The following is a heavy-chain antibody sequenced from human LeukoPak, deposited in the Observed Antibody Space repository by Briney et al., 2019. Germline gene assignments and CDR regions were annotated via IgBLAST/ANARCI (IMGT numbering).Heavy chain of an antibody. D-gene: IGHD6-13*01. CDR1: GYTFTGYY. CDR3: NIGPSYSRDLGDY. J-gene: IGHJ4*02. CDR2: INPNSGGT. V-gene: IGHV1-2*02. Sequence: ASVKVSCKASGYTFTGYYMHWVRQAPGQGLEWMGWINPNSGGTNYAQKFQGRVTMTRDTSIGTAYMELSRLRSDDTAVYYRNIGPSYSRDLGDYWGQGTLVTVSS.